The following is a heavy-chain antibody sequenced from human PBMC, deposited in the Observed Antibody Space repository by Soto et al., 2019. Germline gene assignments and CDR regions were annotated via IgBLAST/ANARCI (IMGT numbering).Heavy chain of an antibody. CDR3: ARHPSRRYYDSSGYYYPLVYGQDV. Sequence: SETLSLTCSVSGGSITSDYCSWFRQPPGKGLEWIGYIYYSGSTNYNPSLKSRVTISVDTSKNQFSLKLSSVTAADTAVYYCARHPSRRYYDSSGYYYPLVYGQDVWGQGTTVTVSS. J-gene: IGHJ6*02. CDR2: IYYSGST. CDR1: GGSITSDY. V-gene: IGHV4-59*08. D-gene: IGHD3-22*01.